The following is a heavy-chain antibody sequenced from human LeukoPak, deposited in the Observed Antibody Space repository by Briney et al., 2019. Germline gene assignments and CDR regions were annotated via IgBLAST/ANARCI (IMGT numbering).Heavy chain of an antibody. CDR1: GGSFSGYY. D-gene: IGHD3-22*01. J-gene: IGHJ3*02. V-gene: IGHV4-34*01. CDR2: INHSGST. Sequence: PSGTLSLTCAVYGGSFSGYYWSWIRQPPGKGLEWIGEINHSGSTNYNPSLKSRVTISVDTTKNQFSLKLSSVTVADTAVYYCARVTYYYDSSGYLGDAFDIWGQGTMVTVSS. CDR3: ARVTYYYDSSGYLGDAFDI.